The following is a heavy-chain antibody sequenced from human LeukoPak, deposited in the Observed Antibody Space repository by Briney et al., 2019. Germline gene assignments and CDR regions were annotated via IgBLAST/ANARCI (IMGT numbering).Heavy chain of an antibody. CDR2: IYYSGST. J-gene: IGHJ4*02. CDR1: GGSISSYY. D-gene: IGHD6-6*01. V-gene: IGHV4-59*01. CDR3: ARGQLVRRFDY. Sequence: PSETLSLTCTVSGGSISSYYWSWIRQPPGKGLEWIGYIYYSGSTNYNPSLKSRVTISVDTSKNQFSLKLSSVTAADTAVYYCARGQLVRRFDYWGQGTLVTVSS.